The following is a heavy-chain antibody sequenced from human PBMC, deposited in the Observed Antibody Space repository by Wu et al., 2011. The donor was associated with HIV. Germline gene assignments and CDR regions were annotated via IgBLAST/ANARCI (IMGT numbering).Heavy chain of an antibody. V-gene: IGHV1-69*18. J-gene: IGHJ3*02. Sequence: QVQLVQSGAEVKKPGSSAKVSCKASGGTFSSHAINWVRQAPGQGLEWMGRIIPMFGTPNYARKFQGRVTITTDESTSTVYMELNSLRSEDTAVYYCARDAPVVPAAINDAFDIWG. CDR3: ARDAPVVPAAINDAFDI. D-gene: IGHD2-2*01. CDR2: IIPMFGTP. CDR1: GGTFSSHA.